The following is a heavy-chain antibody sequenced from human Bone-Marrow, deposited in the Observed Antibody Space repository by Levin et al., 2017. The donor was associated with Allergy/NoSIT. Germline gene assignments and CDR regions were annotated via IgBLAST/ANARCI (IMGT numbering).Heavy chain of an antibody. D-gene: IGHD2/OR15-2a*01. V-gene: IGHV4-30-4*01. CDR1: GGSINSGDSY. J-gene: IGHJ4*02. Sequence: SETLSLTCTVSGGSINSGDSYWTWIRQPAGTGLEWIGYIYYSGSTYYNPSLKSRLTISLDTSKNQFSLKLSSVTAADTAVYYCARDFYGGPNFYYDYWGQGTLVTVSS. CDR3: ARDFYGGPNFYYDY. CDR2: IYYSGST.